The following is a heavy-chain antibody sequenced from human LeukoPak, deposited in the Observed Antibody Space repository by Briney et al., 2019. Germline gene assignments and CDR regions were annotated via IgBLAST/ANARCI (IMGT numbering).Heavy chain of an antibody. D-gene: IGHD3-10*01. CDR3: VREQADVRGILGY. CDR1: VYTFTSYY. V-gene: IGHV1-46*01. CDR2: FNPTGGSR. J-gene: IGHJ4*02. Sequence: ASVKVSCKSSVYTFTSYYIHWVRQAPGQGLEWMGIFNPTGGSRTYAQKLQDRLTMTEDTATSTVYMELSSLRAEDTAVYSCVREQADVRGILGYWGQGTLVSVSS.